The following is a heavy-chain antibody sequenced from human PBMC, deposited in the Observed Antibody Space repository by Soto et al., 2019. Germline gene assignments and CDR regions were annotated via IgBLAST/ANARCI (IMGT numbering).Heavy chain of an antibody. Sequence: SSVKVSCKASGGTFSSYAISWVRQAPGQGLEWMGGIIPIFGTANYAQKFQGGVTLTADESTSTAYMELSSLRSEDTAVYYCARDVGFPITIFGMKYYYGMDVWGQGTTVTVSS. CDR3: ARDVGFPITIFGMKYYYGMDV. V-gene: IGHV1-69*13. CDR2: IIPIFGTA. CDR1: GGTFSSYA. D-gene: IGHD3-3*01. J-gene: IGHJ6*01.